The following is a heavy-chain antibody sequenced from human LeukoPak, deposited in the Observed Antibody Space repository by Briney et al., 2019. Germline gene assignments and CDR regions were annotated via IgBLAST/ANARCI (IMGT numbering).Heavy chain of an antibody. CDR3: ARVGSSYYGSGSYFGSDNWFDP. V-gene: IGHV4-59*01. CDR2: IYYSGNT. CDR1: GGSISSYY. J-gene: IGHJ5*02. Sequence: SATLSLPRTVSGGSISSYYWSLIRPPPGKGLAWIGYIYYSGNTNYNPSLKSRVTISVDTSKSQFSLKLSSVTAADTAVYYCARVGSSYYGSGSYFGSDNWFDPWGQGTLVTVSS. D-gene: IGHD3-10*01.